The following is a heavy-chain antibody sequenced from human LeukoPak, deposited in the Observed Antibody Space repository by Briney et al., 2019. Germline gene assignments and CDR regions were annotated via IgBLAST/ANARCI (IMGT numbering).Heavy chain of an antibody. CDR1: GFTFGDHA. Sequence: GGSLRLSCSTSGFTFGDHAMTWVRQAPGKGLEWVGSVRSKGYGGTTEYAASVKGRVTISRDDSKGIAYLQMNSLKAEDTAVYYCSKVRSGTDFDYWGRGTLVTVSS. V-gene: IGHV3-49*04. J-gene: IGHJ4*02. CDR3: SKVRSGTDFDY. D-gene: IGHD3-10*01. CDR2: VRSKGYGGTT.